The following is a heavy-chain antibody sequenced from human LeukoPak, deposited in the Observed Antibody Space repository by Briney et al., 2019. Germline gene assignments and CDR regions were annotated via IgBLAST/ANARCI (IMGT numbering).Heavy chain of an antibody. J-gene: IGHJ4*02. CDR2: ISGSGDST. D-gene: IGHD3-10*01. V-gene: IGHV3-23*01. CDR3: ADGGSGSYVYFDY. Sequence: GGSLRLSCAASGFTFSSNAMSWVRQAPGKGLEWVSAISGSGDSTYYADSEKGRFTISRHNSKNTLYLQMNSLRAEDTAVYYCADGGSGSYVYFDYWGQGTLVTVSS. CDR1: GFTFSSNA.